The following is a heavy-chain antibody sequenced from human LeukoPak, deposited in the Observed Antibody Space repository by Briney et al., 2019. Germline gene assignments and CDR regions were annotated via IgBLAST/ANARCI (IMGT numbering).Heavy chain of an antibody. D-gene: IGHD4-11*01. V-gene: IGHV1-58*01. CDR2: IVVGSGNT. CDR1: GFTFTSSA. CDR3: AADVSNYVGPGPFGMDV. Sequence: TSVKVSCQASGFTFTSSAVQWVRQARGQRLEWIGWIVVGSGNTNYAQKFQERVTITRDMSTSTAYMELSSLRSEDTAVYYCAADVSNYVGPGPFGMDVWGQGTTLTVSS. J-gene: IGHJ6*02.